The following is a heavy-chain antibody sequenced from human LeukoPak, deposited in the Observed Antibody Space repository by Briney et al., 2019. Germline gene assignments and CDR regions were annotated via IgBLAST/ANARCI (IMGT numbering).Heavy chain of an antibody. CDR2: IKQDGSEK. Sequence: GGSLRLSCAASGFTFSSYWMNWVRQAPGKGLEWVANIKQDGSEKYYVDSVKGRFTIPRDNAKNSLYLQMNSLRAEDTAVYYCARDGSRDGYAGFDYWGQGTLVTVSS. J-gene: IGHJ4*02. CDR1: GFTFSSYW. D-gene: IGHD5-24*01. V-gene: IGHV3-7*01. CDR3: ARDGSRDGYAGFDY.